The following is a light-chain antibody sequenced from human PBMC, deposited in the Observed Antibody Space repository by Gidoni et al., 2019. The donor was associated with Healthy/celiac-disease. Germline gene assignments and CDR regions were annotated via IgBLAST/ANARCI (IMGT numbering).Light chain of an antibody. V-gene: IGKV1-9*01. CDR3: QQLNSDPLT. CDR1: QCISSY. Sequence: DIQLTPSPAFRSAPVGDRVTITCRASQCISSYLAWYQQKPGKAPKLLIYAAPSWQSGVPSRFSGSGSGTEFTLTISSLQPEDFATYYCQQLNSDPLTFGGGTKVEIK. J-gene: IGKJ4*01. CDR2: AAP.